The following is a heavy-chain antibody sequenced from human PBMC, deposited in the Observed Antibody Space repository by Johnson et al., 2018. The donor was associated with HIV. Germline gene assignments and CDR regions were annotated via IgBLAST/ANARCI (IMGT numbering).Heavy chain of an antibody. V-gene: IGHV3-23*04. Sequence: MQLVESGGGVVQPGGSLRLSCATPGFTFSSYGMSWVRQAPGRGLEWVSALTPSGGGTYYADSVKGRFSISRDNSKNTLYLQMNSLGAEDPAVYFCARGCRDGYTCDVFDVWGQGTSVTVSS. D-gene: IGHD5-24*01. CDR2: LTPSGGGT. CDR3: ARGCRDGYTCDVFDV. CDR1: GFTFSSYG. J-gene: IGHJ3*01.